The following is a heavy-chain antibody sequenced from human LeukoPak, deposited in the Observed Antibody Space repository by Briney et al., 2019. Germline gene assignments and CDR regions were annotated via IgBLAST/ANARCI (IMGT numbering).Heavy chain of an antibody. J-gene: IGHJ4*02. Sequence: GGSLRLSCAASGFTFRSYAMSWVRQAPGKGLEWVSVISGNGGSTYYADSVKGRFTISRDNSKNSMYLQMNSLRATDRAVYYCAKGLYGGSYNGFDSWGQGPLVTSSS. CDR2: ISGNGGST. D-gene: IGHD1-26*01. CDR3: AKGLYGGSYNGFDS. V-gene: IGHV3-23*01. CDR1: GFTFRSYA.